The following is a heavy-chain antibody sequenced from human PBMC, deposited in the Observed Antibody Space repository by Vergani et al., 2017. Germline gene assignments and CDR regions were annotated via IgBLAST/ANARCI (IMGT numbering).Heavy chain of an antibody. CDR2: ISSSSSTI. J-gene: IGHJ3*02. CDR1: GFTFSSYS. D-gene: IGHD3-3*01. V-gene: IGHV3-21*05. Sequence: EVQLVESGGGLVKPGGSLRLSCAASGFTFSSYSMNWVRQAPGKGLEWVSYISSSSSTIYYADSVKGRFTISRDNAKNSLYLQMNSLRAEDTAVYYCARPRADYDFWSGYYNRAFDIWGQGTMVTVSS. CDR3: ARPRADYDFWSGYYNRAFDI.